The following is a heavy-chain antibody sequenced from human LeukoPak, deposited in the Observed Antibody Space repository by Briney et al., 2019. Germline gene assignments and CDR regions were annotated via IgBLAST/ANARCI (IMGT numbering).Heavy chain of an antibody. V-gene: IGHV4-59*01. Sequence: PSETLSLTCTVSGGSISSYYWSWIRQPPGKGLEWIGYIYYSGSTNYNPSLKSRVTISVDTSKNQFSLKLSSVTAADTAVYYCAGYGERNWFDPWGQGTLVTVSS. J-gene: IGHJ5*02. CDR2: IYYSGST. CDR3: AGYGERNWFDP. CDR1: GGSISSYY. D-gene: IGHD4-17*01.